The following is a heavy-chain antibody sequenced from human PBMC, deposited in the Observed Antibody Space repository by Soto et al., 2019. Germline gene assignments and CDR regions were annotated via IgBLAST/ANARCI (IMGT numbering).Heavy chain of an antibody. V-gene: IGHV3-21*01. CDR1: GCTIIRYS. CDR3: ARESEDFTSNLDY. Sequence: GWPLGVSWAAAGCTIIRYSVNWVLQGPGKGLEWVSSISSTTNYRYYADSMKGRFTVSRDNAKNSVYLEMNSLSAEDTAVYHCARESEDFTSNLDYWGQGTGVTVPQ. J-gene: IGHJ4*02. CDR2: ISSTTNYR.